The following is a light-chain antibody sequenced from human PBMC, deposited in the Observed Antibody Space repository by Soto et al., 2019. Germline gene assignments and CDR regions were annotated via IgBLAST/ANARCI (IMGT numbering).Light chain of an antibody. CDR3: QHYGTAHA. CDR1: KSISSNY. CDR2: GTA. J-gene: IGKJ1*01. V-gene: IGKV3-20*01. Sequence: VVLTQSPGTLSVSPRVRATHSFRTSKSISSNYLDCDRQNPGQGPSRVIYGTASRATGIPDRFSGSGSGTDFTLTITRLEHEDSAVYYGQHYGTAHAFGQGTKVESK.